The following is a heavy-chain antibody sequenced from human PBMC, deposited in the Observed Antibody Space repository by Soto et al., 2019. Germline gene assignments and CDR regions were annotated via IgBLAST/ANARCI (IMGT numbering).Heavy chain of an antibody. V-gene: IGHV1-69*08. CDR1: GGTFSSYT. Sequence: QVQLVQSGAEVKKPGSSVKVSCKASGGTFSSYTISWVRQAPGQGLEWMGRIISILGIANYAQKFQGRVTITADKSTSTAYMELSSLRSEDTAVYYCAREPAKYCSSTSCSDNWFDPWGQGTLVTVSS. J-gene: IGHJ5*02. D-gene: IGHD2-2*01. CDR3: AREPAKYCSSTSCSDNWFDP. CDR2: IISILGIA.